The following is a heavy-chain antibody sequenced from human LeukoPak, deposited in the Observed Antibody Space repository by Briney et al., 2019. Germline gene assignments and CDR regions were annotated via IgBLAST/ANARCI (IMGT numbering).Heavy chain of an antibody. CDR1: GFMFSTYT. CDR3: ARAYYYDSSADY. V-gene: IGHV3-64*01. J-gene: IGHJ4*02. D-gene: IGHD3-22*01. Sequence: GGSLRLSCAASGFMFSTYTMHWVRQAPGKGLEYVSAISSNGGSTYYTNSVKGRFTISRDNSKNTLYLQMGSLRAEDLAVYYCARAYYYDSSADYWGQGTLVTVSS. CDR2: ISSNGGST.